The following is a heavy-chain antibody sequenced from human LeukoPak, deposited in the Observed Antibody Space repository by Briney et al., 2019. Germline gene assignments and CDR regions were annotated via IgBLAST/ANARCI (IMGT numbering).Heavy chain of an antibody. Sequence: GGSLSLSCAASGSTFSSYWMNWVRQPPGKGLVWVSRINSDGSSTNYAASVKGRFTISRDTAKNTLYLQTNGLRAEDTAVYYCARALYYSNYLGYWGQGTL. J-gene: IGHJ4*02. CDR1: GSTFSSYW. D-gene: IGHD3-10*01. V-gene: IGHV3-74*01. CDR3: ARALYYSNYLGY. CDR2: INSDGSST.